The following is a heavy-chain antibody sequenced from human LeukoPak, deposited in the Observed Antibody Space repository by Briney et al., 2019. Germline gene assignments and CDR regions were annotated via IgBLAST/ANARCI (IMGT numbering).Heavy chain of an antibody. V-gene: IGHV3-9*01. CDR1: GFTFDDYA. D-gene: IGHD3-3*01. CDR2: ISWNSGSI. J-gene: IGHJ6*02. CDR3: AKDRYYDFWSGYYYYYGMDV. Sequence: GGSLRLSCAASGFTFDDYAMPWVRQAPGKGLEWVSGISWNSGSIGYADSVKGRFTISRDNAKNSLYLQMNSLRAEDTALYYCAKDRYYDFWSGYYYYYGMDVWGQGTTVTVSS.